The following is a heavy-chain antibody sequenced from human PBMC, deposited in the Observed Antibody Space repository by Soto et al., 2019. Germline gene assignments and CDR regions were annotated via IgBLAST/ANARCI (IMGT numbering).Heavy chain of an antibody. D-gene: IGHD6-13*01. V-gene: IGHV4-30-4*01. CDR3: AREKAGFVY. CDR1: GGSISSGDYF. Sequence: QVQLQESGPGLVKPSQTLSLTCTVSGGSISSGDYFWSWIRQPPGKGLEWIGYIYYSGSTYYNPSLKTRVTIPVDTSKTRFPLKLGSVTAADTAVYYWAREKAGFVYWGQGTLVTVFS. CDR2: IYYSGST. J-gene: IGHJ4*02.